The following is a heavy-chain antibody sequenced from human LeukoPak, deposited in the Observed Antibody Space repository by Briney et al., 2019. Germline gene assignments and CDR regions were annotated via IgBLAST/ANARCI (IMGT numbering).Heavy chain of an antibody. D-gene: IGHD3-10*01. V-gene: IGHV1-2*02. Sequence: ASVKVSCKGFEHTFTGYYVHWVRQAPGQGLEYMGWMNADSGGTKYAQRLQGRVTMTRDTSINTAYLEVTRLTSDDTAVYYCAREYASSGSFDCWGQGTLVTVSS. CDR3: AREYASSGSFDC. J-gene: IGHJ4*02. CDR1: EHTFTGYY. CDR2: MNADSGGT.